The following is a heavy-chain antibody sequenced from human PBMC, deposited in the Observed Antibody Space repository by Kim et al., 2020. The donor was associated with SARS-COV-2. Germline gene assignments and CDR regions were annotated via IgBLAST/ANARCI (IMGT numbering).Heavy chain of an antibody. CDR2: IYYSGST. V-gene: IGHV4-59*13. CDR3: AGGTRLCYFDL. J-gene: IGHJ2*01. CDR1: CGSISSYY. D-gene: IGHD3-10*02. Sequence: SETQSLTCTVSCGSISSYYWSWIRQPPGKGLEWIGYIYYSGSTNYNPSLKSRVPISVDTSKNQFSLKLSSVTAADTAVYYCAGGTRLCYFDLWGRGTRV.